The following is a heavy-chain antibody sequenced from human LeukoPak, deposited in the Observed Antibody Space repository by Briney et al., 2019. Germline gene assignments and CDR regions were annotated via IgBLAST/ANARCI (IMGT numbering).Heavy chain of an antibody. CDR3: ARRHGSGGSCSYYFDY. V-gene: IGHV5-10-1*01. J-gene: IGHJ4*02. CDR1: GYSFTSYW. Sequence: GESLKISCKGSGYSFTSYWISWVRQMPGKGLEWMGRIDPSDSYTNYSPSFQGHVTISADKSISTAYLQWSSLKASDTAMYYCARRHGSGGSCSYYFDYWGQGTLVTVSS. CDR2: IDPSDSYT. D-gene: IGHD2-15*01.